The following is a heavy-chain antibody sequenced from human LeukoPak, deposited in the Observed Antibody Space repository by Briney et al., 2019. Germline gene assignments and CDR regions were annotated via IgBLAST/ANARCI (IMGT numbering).Heavy chain of an antibody. Sequence: PSETLSLTCTVSGVSITSHFWSWIRQSPGQGLEWIGYAYFNGITDYNPSLKSRVTISVDTSKNQFSLRLSSVTAADTAVYYCARDEGSPGALDHWGQGTLVTVSS. J-gene: IGHJ4*02. CDR3: ARDEGSPGALDH. CDR2: AYFNGIT. CDR1: GVSITSHF. D-gene: IGHD3-10*01. V-gene: IGHV4-59*11.